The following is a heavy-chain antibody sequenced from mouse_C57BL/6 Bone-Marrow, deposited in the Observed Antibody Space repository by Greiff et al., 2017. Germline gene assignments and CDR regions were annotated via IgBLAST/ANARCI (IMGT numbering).Heavy chain of an antibody. V-gene: IGHV5-4*01. Sequence: EVQLVESGGGLVKPGGSLKLSCAASGFTFSSYAMSWVRQTPEKRLEWVATISDGGSYTYYPDNVKGRFTISRDNAMTNLYLQMSHLKSEDTAMYYCARVYYYAMDYWGQGTSVTVSS. CDR1: GFTFSSYA. J-gene: IGHJ4*01. CDR3: ARVYYYAMDY. CDR2: ISDGGSYT.